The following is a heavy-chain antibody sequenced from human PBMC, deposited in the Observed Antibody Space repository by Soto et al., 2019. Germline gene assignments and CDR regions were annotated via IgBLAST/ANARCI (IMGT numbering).Heavy chain of an antibody. V-gene: IGHV1-3*01. CDR2: INAGNGNT. CDR1: GYTFTSYA. J-gene: IGHJ5*02. D-gene: IGHD4-17*01. Sequence: GASVKVTCKASGYTFTSYAMHWVRQAPGQRLEWMGWINAGNGNTKYSQKFQGRVTITRDTSASTAYMELSSLRSEDTAVYYCARVPRMTTVTYWFDPWGQGTLVTVSS. CDR3: ARVPRMTTVTYWFDP.